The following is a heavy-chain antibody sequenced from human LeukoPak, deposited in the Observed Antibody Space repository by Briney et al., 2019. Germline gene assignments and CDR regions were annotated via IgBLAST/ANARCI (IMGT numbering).Heavy chain of an antibody. Sequence: GGSLRLSCAASGFTFSNYAMSWVRQAPGKGLEWVSGISGSGGDTYYADSVKGRFTISRDNSKNTLYLQMNSLRAEDTAVYYCAKVIKGAAAGHLDAFDIWGQGTMVTVSS. V-gene: IGHV3-23*01. J-gene: IGHJ3*02. CDR1: GFTFSNYA. CDR3: AKVIKGAAAGHLDAFDI. CDR2: ISGSGGDT. D-gene: IGHD6-13*01.